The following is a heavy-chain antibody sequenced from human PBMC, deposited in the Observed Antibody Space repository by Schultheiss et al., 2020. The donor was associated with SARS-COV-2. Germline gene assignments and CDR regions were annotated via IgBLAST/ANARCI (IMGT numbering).Heavy chain of an antibody. J-gene: IGHJ4*02. V-gene: IGHV1-18*01. CDR1: GGTFSSYA. D-gene: IGHD6-6*01. CDR2: ISAYNGNT. CDR3: ARGGAARQPPPV. Sequence: ASVKVSCKASGGTFSSYAISWVRQAPGQGLEWMGWISAYNGNTNYAQKLQGRVTMTTDTSTSTAYMELRSLRSDDTAVYYCARGGAARQPPPVWGQGTLVTVSS.